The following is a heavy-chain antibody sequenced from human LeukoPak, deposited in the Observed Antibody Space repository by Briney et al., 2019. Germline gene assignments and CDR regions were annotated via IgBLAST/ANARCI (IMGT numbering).Heavy chain of an antibody. Sequence: KPGGSLRLSCAASGFTFSNAWMSWVRQAPGKGLEWVGRIKSKTDGGTTDYAAPVKGRFTISRDDSINTLYLQMNSLKTEDTAVYYCTTRVGSYWETMTDYWGQGTLVTVSS. CDR2: IKSKTDGGTT. V-gene: IGHV3-15*01. CDR1: GFTFSNAW. J-gene: IGHJ4*02. D-gene: IGHD1-26*01. CDR3: TTRVGSYWETMTDY.